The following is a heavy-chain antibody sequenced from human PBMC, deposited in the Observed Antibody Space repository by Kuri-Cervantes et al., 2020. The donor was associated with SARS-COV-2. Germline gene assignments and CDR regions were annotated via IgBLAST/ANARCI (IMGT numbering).Heavy chain of an antibody. V-gene: IGHV1-18*01. Sequence: ASVKVSCKASGYTFTSYGISWVRQAPGQGLDWMGWISAYNGNTNNAQKLQGRVTMTTDTSQSTDYMELRSLRSDDTAVYCCARDYCSGGSCRDFDYWGQGTLVTVSS. J-gene: IGHJ4*02. CDR1: GYTFTSYG. D-gene: IGHD2-15*01. CDR2: ISAYNGNT. CDR3: ARDYCSGGSCRDFDY.